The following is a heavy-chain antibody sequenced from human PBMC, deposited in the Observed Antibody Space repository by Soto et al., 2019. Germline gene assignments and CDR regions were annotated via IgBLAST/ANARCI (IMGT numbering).Heavy chain of an antibody. V-gene: IGHV3-7*01. CDR1: GFTFSSYW. J-gene: IGHJ6*03. CDR3: ARSTIFGVVNYYYMDV. D-gene: IGHD3-3*01. CDR2: IKQDGSEK. Sequence: GGSLRLSCAASGFTFSSYWMSWVRQAPGKGLEWVANIKQDGSEKYYVDSVKGRFTISRDNAKNSLYLQMNSLRAEDTAVYYCARSTIFGVVNYYYMDVWGKGTTVTVSS.